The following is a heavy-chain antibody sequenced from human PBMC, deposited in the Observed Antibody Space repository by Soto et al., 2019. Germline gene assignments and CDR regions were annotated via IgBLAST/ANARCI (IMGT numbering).Heavy chain of an antibody. CDR3: ARDRLIAGYHYYYGMDV. J-gene: IGHJ6*02. D-gene: IGHD6-13*01. CDR2: ISAYNGNT. Sequence: QVQLVQSGAEVKKPGASVKVSCKASGYTFTSYGISWVRQAPGQGLEWMGWISAYNGNTNYAQKLQGRVTMTTDTSTSTAYMELRSLRSDDTAVYYCARDRLIAGYHYYYGMDVWGQGTTVTVSS. V-gene: IGHV1-18*01. CDR1: GYTFTSYG.